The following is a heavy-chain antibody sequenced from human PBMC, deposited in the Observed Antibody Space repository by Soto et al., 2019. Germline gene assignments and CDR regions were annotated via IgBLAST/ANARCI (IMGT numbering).Heavy chain of an antibody. CDR1: GGTFSRHA. V-gene: IGHV1-69*01. CDR2: IIHIFGTA. J-gene: IGHJ4*02. CDR3: ARGWGYDSNDYYYAY. D-gene: IGHD3-22*01. Sequence: QVQLVQSGAEVRKPGSSVKVSCKASGGTFSRHAISWVRQAPGQGLEWMGGIIHIFGTANHAQKFQGRVTIIADESTRTVYMELSSLRSEDTAMYYCARGWGYDSNDYYYAYWGQGTLVIVSS.